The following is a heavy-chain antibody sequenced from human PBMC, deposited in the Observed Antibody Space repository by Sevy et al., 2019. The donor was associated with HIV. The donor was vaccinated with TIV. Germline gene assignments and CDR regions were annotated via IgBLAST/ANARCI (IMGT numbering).Heavy chain of an antibody. CDR2: ISYDGSNK. D-gene: IGHD3-16*02. CDR3: ARGSDDYVWGSYRAVHY. Sequence: GGSLRLSCAASGFTFSSYAMHWVRQAPGKGLEWVAVISYDGSNKYYADSVKGRFTISRDNSKNTLYLQMNSLRAEDTAVYYCARGSDDYVWGSYRAVHYWGQGTLVTVSS. V-gene: IGHV3-30-3*01. J-gene: IGHJ4*02. CDR1: GFTFSSYA.